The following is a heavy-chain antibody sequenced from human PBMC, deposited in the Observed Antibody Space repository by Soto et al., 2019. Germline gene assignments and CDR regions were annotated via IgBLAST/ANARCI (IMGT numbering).Heavy chain of an antibody. J-gene: IGHJ6*02. CDR2: IIPIFGTA. CDR1: GGTFSSYA. Sequence: ASVKVSCKASGGTFSSYAISWVRQAPGQGLEWMGGIIPIFGTANYAQKFQGRVTITADKSTSTAYMELSSLRSEDTAVYYCARDDDDFWSGYQSRSYYYYYGMDVWGQGTTVTVSS. V-gene: IGHV1-69*06. D-gene: IGHD3-3*01. CDR3: ARDDDDFWSGYQSRSYYYYYGMDV.